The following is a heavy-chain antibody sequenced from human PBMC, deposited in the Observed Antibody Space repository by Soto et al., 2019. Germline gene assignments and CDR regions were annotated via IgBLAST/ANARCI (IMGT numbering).Heavy chain of an antibody. CDR2: ITVGTGNT. V-gene: IGHV1-58*01. Sequence: QMQLVQSGPEVKKPGTSVKVSCKASGFTFTSSSVQWVRQARGQRLEWIGWITVGTGNTNYAQKFKERVTITRDMSTSTAYMELKNLRSEDTAVYYCAAGDSSGYYGGWGQGTQVTVSS. J-gene: IGHJ4*02. CDR3: AAGDSSGYYGG. CDR1: GFTFTSSS. D-gene: IGHD3-22*01.